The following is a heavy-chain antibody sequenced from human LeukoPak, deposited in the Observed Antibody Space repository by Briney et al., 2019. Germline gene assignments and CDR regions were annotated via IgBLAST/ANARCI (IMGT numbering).Heavy chain of an antibody. J-gene: IGHJ4*02. CDR1: GHSFSSYW. V-gene: IGHV5-51*01. Sequence: GESLKISCKGSGHSFSSYWIGWVRQMPGKGLEWMGIIYPGDSDTRYSPSFQGQVTISADKSISTAFLQWSSLKASDTAIYYCARQTAMGRSGDYWGQGTLVTVSS. CDR2: IYPGDSDT. D-gene: IGHD5-18*01. CDR3: ARQTAMGRSGDY.